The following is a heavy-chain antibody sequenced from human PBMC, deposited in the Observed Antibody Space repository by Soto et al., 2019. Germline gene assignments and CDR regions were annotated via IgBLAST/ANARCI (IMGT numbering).Heavy chain of an antibody. V-gene: IGHV4-59*02. CDR1: GGSVSSFY. Sequence: ETLSLTYTVSGGSVSSFYWSWIRQPPGKGLEWIGYIYYSGSTNYNPSLKSRVTISVDTSKNQFSLKLSSVTAADTAAYYCARDKIREGTYYDSPPGYYYYMDVWGKGTTVTVSS. CDR3: ARDKIREGTYYDSPPGYYYYMDV. CDR2: IYYSGST. D-gene: IGHD3-3*01. J-gene: IGHJ6*03.